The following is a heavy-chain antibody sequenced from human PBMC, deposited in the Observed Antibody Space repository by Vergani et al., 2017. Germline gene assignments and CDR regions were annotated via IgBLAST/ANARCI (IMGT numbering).Heavy chain of an antibody. Sequence: QVQLPQWGAGLLKPSETLSLTCAVYGGSFSGYYWNWIRQPPGKGLEWIGEVSHSGSTNYNPSLKSRVIISLDTSKNQFSLKLNSVTAADTAVYYCARWTIFGVAKTNWFDPWGQGTLVTVSS. V-gene: IGHV4-34*01. CDR3: ARWTIFGVAKTNWFDP. J-gene: IGHJ5*02. CDR2: VSHSGST. D-gene: IGHD3-3*01. CDR1: GGSFSGYY.